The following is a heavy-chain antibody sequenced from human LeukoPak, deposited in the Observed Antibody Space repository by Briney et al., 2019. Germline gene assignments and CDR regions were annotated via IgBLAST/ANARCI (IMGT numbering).Heavy chain of an antibody. CDR2: ISYDGSNK. J-gene: IGHJ4*02. D-gene: IGHD3-10*01. CDR1: GFTFSSYG. CDR3: AKAVTMVRGQVDY. Sequence: TGGSLRLSCAASGFTFSSYGMHWVRQAPGKGLEWVAVISYDGSNKYYADSVKGRFTISRDNSKNTLYLQMNSLRAEDTAEYYCAKAVTMVRGQVDYWGQGTLVTVSS. V-gene: IGHV3-30*18.